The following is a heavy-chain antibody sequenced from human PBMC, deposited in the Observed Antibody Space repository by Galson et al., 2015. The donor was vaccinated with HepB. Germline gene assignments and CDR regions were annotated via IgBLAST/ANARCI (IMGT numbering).Heavy chain of an antibody. V-gene: IGHV3-72*01. CDR3: ARGGHCGGGTCYSDYFDY. Sequence: SLRPSCAASGFTFSDHYMDWLRQAPGKGLEWLGRSRNRANGYRTEYAAPVKDRFTVSRDDSRDSLYLQMNSLQTEDTAVYYCARGGHCGGGTCYSDYFDYWGRGALVTVSS. D-gene: IGHD2-15*01. CDR2: SRNRANGYRT. J-gene: IGHJ4*02. CDR1: GFTFSDHY.